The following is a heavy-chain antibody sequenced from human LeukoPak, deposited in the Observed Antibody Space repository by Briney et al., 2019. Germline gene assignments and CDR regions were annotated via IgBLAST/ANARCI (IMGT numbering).Heavy chain of an antibody. Sequence: GASVKVSCKASGYTFTSYDINWVRQATGQGLEWMGWMNPNSGNTGYAQKFQGRVTMTRNTSISTAYMELGSLRSEDTALYYCALLGYCSGGSCYLNYYYYMDVWGKGTTVTVSS. CDR1: GYTFTSYD. D-gene: IGHD2-15*01. CDR3: ALLGYCSGGSCYLNYYYYMDV. J-gene: IGHJ6*03. V-gene: IGHV1-8*02. CDR2: MNPNSGNT.